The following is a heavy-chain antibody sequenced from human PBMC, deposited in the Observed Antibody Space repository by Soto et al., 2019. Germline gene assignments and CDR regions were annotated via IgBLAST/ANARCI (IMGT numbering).Heavy chain of an antibody. Sequence: QVQLVESGGGVVQPGRSLRLSCAASGFNFSSYGMHWVRQAPGKGLEWVAVIWYDGSNKYHADSVKGRFTISRDNSKNTLYLQMNSLRAEDMAVYYCARDGEYHNWFDPWGQGTLVTVSS. V-gene: IGHV3-33*01. CDR2: IWYDGSNK. D-gene: IGHD3-10*01. CDR3: ARDGEYHNWFDP. J-gene: IGHJ5*02. CDR1: GFNFSSYG.